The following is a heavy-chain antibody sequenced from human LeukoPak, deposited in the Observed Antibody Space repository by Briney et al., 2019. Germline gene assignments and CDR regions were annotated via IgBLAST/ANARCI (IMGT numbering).Heavy chain of an antibody. J-gene: IGHJ4*02. D-gene: IGHD4-17*01. CDR2: IYHSGST. Sequence: SETLSLTCTVSGGSISSYYWSWIRQPPGKGLEWIGYIYHSGSTYYNPSLKSRVTISVDRSKNQFSLKLSSVTAADTAVYYCASRSYGDYFDYWGQGTLVTVSS. CDR1: GGSISSYY. CDR3: ASRSYGDYFDY. V-gene: IGHV4-59*12.